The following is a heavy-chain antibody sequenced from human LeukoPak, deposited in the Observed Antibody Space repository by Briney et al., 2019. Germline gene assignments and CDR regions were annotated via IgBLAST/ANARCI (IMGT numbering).Heavy chain of an antibody. J-gene: IGHJ4*02. Sequence: PGGSLRLSCAASGFTFSSYGMHWVRQAPGKGLEWVAVISYDGSNKYYADSVKGRFTISRDNSKNTLYLQMNSLRAEDTAVYYCAKALTTVATPPYWGQGTLVTVSS. V-gene: IGHV3-30*18. CDR3: AKALTTVATPPY. D-gene: IGHD4-23*01. CDR1: GFTFSSYG. CDR2: ISYDGSNK.